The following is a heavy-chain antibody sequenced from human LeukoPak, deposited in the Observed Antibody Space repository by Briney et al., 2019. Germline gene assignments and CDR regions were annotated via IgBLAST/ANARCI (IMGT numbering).Heavy chain of an antibody. CDR1: GFTFSSYA. V-gene: IGHV3-23*01. D-gene: IGHD6-19*01. CDR3: AKGFGGSSGWFYFDY. Sequence: GGSLRLSCAASGFTFSSYAMSWVRQAPGKGLEWVSAISGSGGSTYYADSVKGRFTISRDNSKNTLYLQMNSLRAEDTAVYYCAKGFGGSSGWFYFDYWGQGTMVTVSS. CDR2: ISGSGGST. J-gene: IGHJ4*02.